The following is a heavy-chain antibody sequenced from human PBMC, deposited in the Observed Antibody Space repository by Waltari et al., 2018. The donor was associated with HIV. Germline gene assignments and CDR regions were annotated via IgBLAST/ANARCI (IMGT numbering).Heavy chain of an antibody. D-gene: IGHD3-10*01. Sequence: QVQLVQSGAEVKKPGSSVTISCKASGGACISHFFNWVRQAPGQGLEWMGRVIPVAGTANKAQRFQDRVTITADKITTPVYRELRSLRLDDTAMYYCASARETMGVDFDSWGQGTPVTV. V-gene: IGHV1-69*08. CDR1: GGACISHF. CDR3: ASARETMGVDFDS. CDR2: VIPVAGTA. J-gene: IGHJ4*02.